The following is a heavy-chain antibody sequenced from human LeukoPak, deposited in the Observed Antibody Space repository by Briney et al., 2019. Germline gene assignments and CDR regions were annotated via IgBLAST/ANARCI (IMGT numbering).Heavy chain of an antibody. CDR1: RYTFTDYY. CDR3: ARAYPTRWFDS. CDR2: INPNTGGT. V-gene: IGHV1-2*02. Sequence: ASVKVSCKGSRYTFTDYYIHWVRQAPGQGLEWMGWINPNTGGTNSEQKFQGRVTMTRDTSISTVYMELNRLTSDDTAVYFCARAYPTRWFDSWGQGPLATVSS. D-gene: IGHD2-2*01. J-gene: IGHJ5*01.